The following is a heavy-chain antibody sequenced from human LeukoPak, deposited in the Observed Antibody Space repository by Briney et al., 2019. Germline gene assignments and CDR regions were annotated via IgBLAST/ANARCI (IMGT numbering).Heavy chain of an antibody. V-gene: IGHV1-18*01. CDR2: ISAYNGNT. Sequence: APVKVSCKASGYTFTSYGISWVRQAPGQGLEWMGWISAYNGNTNYAQKLQGRVTMTTDTSTSTAYMELRSLRSDDTAVYYCASYNFVLRYFDYWGQGTLVTVSS. CDR3: ASYNFVLRYFDY. D-gene: IGHD3-9*01. CDR1: GYTFTSYG. J-gene: IGHJ4*02.